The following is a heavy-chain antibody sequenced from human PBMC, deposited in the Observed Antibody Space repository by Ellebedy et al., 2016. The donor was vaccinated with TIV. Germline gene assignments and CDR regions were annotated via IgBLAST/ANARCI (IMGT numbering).Heavy chain of an antibody. Sequence: PGGSLRLSCAASGFTFSDHYMDWVRQAPGKGLEWVGRSRNKAKSYTTEYAASVKGRFTISRDDSRNSLYLQMNSLKTEDTAVYYCARETLSSPTYGFLDLWGRGTLVTVSS. CDR3: ARETLSSPTYGFLDL. J-gene: IGHJ2*01. CDR2: SRNKAKSYTT. CDR1: GFTFSDHY. V-gene: IGHV3-72*01.